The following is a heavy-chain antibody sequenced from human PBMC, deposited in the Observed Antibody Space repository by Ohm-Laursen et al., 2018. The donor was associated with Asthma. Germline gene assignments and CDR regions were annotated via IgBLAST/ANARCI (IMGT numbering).Heavy chain of an antibody. V-gene: IGHV1-3*01. J-gene: IGHJ4*02. CDR3: ARDLTGWFYDDY. D-gene: IGHD6-19*01. CDR1: GYTFTNYP. CDR2: INAGNGNT. Sequence: ASVKVSCKASGYTFTNYPIHWVRQAPGQRLEWMGWINAGNGNTKASQKFQGRVTITRDTSARTAYMELSSLRSEDTAVYYCARDLTGWFYDDYWGQGTLVTVSS.